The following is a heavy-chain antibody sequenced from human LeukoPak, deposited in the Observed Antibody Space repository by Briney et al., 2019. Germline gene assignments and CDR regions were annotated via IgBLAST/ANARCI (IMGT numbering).Heavy chain of an antibody. J-gene: IGHJ4*02. CDR3: ARVHSSGWIFDY. D-gene: IGHD6-19*01. CDR2: ITGSGTST. CDR1: GFTFSSYA. Sequence: SGGSLRLSCAASGFTFSSYAMHWVRQAPGKGLEWVSGITGSGTSTYYADSVKGRFTISRDNSKNTLYLQMNSLRAEDTAVYYCARVHSSGWIFDYWGQGTLVTVSS. V-gene: IGHV3-23*01.